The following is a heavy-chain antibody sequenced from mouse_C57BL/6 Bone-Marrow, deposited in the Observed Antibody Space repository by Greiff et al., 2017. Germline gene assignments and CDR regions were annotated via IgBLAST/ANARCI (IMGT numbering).Heavy chain of an antibody. J-gene: IGHJ4*01. CDR1: GYTFTSYW. D-gene: IGHD2-4*01. CDR3: AREGYYDYYYYAMDY. V-gene: IGHV1-64*01. Sequence: QVQLQQPGAELVKPGASVKLSCKASGYTFTSYWMHWVKQRPGQGLEWIGMIHPNSGSTNYNEKFKSKATLTVDESSSTAYMQLSSLTSEDSAVYYCAREGYYDYYYYAMDYWGQGTSGTVSS. CDR2: IHPNSGST.